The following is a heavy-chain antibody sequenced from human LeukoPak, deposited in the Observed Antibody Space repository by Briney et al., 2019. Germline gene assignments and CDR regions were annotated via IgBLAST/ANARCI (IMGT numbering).Heavy chain of an antibody. D-gene: IGHD3-16*01. CDR3: ARGGRSGMDV. J-gene: IGHJ6*02. Sequence: ASVKVSCKASGYTFTNYGFTWVRQAPGQGLEWMGWIIAYNGHTNYAQKFQGRVTMTTDTSTSTVYMEVRSLRSDDTAVYYCARGGRSGMDVWGQGTTVTVSS. CDR2: IIAYNGHT. V-gene: IGHV1-18*01. CDR1: GYTFTNYG.